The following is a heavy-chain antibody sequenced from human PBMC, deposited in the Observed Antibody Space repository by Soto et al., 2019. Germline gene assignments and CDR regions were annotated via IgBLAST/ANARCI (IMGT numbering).Heavy chain of an antibody. CDR1: GGSISSYY. V-gene: IGHV4-59*01. CDR3: ARDGDGGLDY. J-gene: IGHJ4*02. CDR2: IYYSGST. D-gene: IGHD3-10*01. Sequence: SETLSLTCTVSGGSISSYYWSWIRQPPGKGLEWIGYIYYSGSTNYNPSLKSRVTISVDTSKNQFSLKLSSVTAADTAVYCCARDGDGGLDYWGQGTLVTVSS.